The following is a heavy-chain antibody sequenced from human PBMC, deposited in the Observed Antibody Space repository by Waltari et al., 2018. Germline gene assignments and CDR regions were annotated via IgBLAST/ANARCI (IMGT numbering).Heavy chain of an antibody. CDR3: TREGYRGALLGNWFDP. D-gene: IGHD1-26*01. Sequence: EVQLVESGGGLVQPGRSLRLSCTASGFTFGDYAMSWVRQAPGKGLEWVGFIRSKAYGGTTEYAASVKGRFTISRDDSKSIAELQMNSLKTEDTAVYYCTREGYRGALLGNWFDPWGQGTLVTVSS. J-gene: IGHJ5*02. V-gene: IGHV3-49*04. CDR2: IRSKAYGGTT. CDR1: GFTFGDYA.